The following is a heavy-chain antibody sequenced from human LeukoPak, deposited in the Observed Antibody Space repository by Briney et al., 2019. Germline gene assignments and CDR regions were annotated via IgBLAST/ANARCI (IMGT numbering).Heavy chain of an antibody. Sequence: GGSLRLSCAASGFTLRSYSMNWVRQAPGKGLEWVSSISDSDNSMYYANSVKGRFTVSRDNTKNSLYLQMNSLRAEDTAVYYCAREAEEAFDIWGQGTMVTVSS. CDR1: GFTLRSYS. CDR3: AREAEEAFDI. V-gene: IGHV3-21*01. J-gene: IGHJ3*02. CDR2: ISDSDNSM. D-gene: IGHD1-14*01.